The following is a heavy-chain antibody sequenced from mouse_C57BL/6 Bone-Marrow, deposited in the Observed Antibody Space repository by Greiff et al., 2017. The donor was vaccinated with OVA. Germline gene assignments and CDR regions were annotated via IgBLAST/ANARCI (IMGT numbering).Heavy chain of an antibody. CDR2: IDPENGDT. J-gene: IGHJ2*01. CDR1: GFNIKDDY. Sequence: EVQLQQSGAELVRPGASVKLSCTASGFNIKDDYMHWVKQRPEQGLEWIGWIDPENGDTEYASKVQGKATITADTSSNTADLQLSSRTSEDTAVYYCTSYGNFDYRGQGTTLTVSS. V-gene: IGHV14-4*01. CDR3: TSYGNFDY. D-gene: IGHD2-1*01.